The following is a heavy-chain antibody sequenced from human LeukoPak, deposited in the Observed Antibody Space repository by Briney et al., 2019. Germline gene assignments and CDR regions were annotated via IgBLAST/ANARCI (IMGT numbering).Heavy chain of an antibody. Sequence: GGSLRLSCAASGFTFSSYGMHWVRQAPGKGLEWVAFIRYDGSSKYYADSVKGRFTISRDNSKNTLYLQMNSLRVEDTAVYYCAKGLSSLGTSCNFDYWGQGTLVTVSS. D-gene: IGHD2-2*01. V-gene: IGHV3-30*02. CDR1: GFTFSSYG. CDR2: IRYDGSSK. CDR3: AKGLSSLGTSCNFDY. J-gene: IGHJ4*02.